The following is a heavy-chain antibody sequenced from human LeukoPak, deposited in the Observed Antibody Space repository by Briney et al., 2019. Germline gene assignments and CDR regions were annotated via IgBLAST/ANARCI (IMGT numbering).Heavy chain of an antibody. CDR3: AKDSGYLDY. CDR1: GFTFSSYA. D-gene: IGHD6-13*01. V-gene: IGHV3-30-3*01. CDR2: ISYDGSNK. Sequence: GGSLRLSCAASGFTFSSYAMHWVRQAPGKGLEWVAVISYDGSNKYYADSVKGRFTISRDNSKNTLYLQMNSLRAEDTAVYYCAKDSGYLDYWGQGTLVTVSS. J-gene: IGHJ4*02.